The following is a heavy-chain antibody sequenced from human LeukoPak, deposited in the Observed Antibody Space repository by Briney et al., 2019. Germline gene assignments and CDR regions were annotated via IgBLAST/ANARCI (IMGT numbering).Heavy chain of an antibody. CDR3: ARGYNFGYVYFDF. Sequence: PSETLSLTCTVSGVSISNYYWSWIRQSPGKGLEWIGFIHYSGITNYNPSPNSRVTMSVDTSKAQFSLKLSSVTAADTAVYYCARGYNFGYVYFDFWGQGILVTVSS. D-gene: IGHD5-18*01. J-gene: IGHJ4*02. V-gene: IGHV4-59*08. CDR1: GVSISNYY. CDR2: IHYSGIT.